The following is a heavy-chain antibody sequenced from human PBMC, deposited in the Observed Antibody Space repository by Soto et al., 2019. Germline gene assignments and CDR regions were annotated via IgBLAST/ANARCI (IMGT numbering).Heavy chain of an antibody. CDR1: GGSISSGDYY. V-gene: IGHV4-30-4*01. J-gene: IGHJ1*01. CDR3: AREGRNYYGSGSYYTYFQH. Sequence: SETLSLTCTVSGGSISSGDYYWSWIRQPPGKGLEWIGYIYYSGSTYYNPSLKSRVTISVDTSKNQFSPKLSSVTAADTAVYYCAREGRNYYGSGSYYTYFQHWRQGTLVTVSS. D-gene: IGHD3-10*01. CDR2: IYYSGST.